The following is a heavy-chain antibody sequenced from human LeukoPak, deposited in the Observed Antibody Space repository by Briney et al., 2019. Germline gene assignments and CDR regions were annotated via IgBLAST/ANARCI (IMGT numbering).Heavy chain of an antibody. CDR2: IYYSGST. Sequence: PSETLSLTCTVSGGSISSYYWSWIRRPPGKGLEWIGYIYYSGSTNYNPSLKSRVTISVDTSKNQFSLKLSSVTAADTAVYYCARGVRAVAGRRGYYYYGMDVWGQGTTVTVSS. CDR1: GGSISSYY. J-gene: IGHJ6*02. D-gene: IGHD6-19*01. V-gene: IGHV4-59*01. CDR3: ARGVRAVAGRRGYYYYGMDV.